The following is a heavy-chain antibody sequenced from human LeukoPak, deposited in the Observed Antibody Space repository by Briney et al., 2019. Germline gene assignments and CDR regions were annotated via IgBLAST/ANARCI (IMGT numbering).Heavy chain of an antibody. CDR3: ARSSGSRYYIDY. CDR2: VHYTGST. CDR1: SGSISTYY. V-gene: IGHV4-59*01. D-gene: IGHD1-26*01. J-gene: IGHJ4*02. Sequence: PSETLSLTCAVSSGSISTYYWSWIRQPPGKRLEWIGFVHYTGSTNYCPSLKSRVTISVGTSKNQFSLKLNSVTAADTAVYYCARSSGSRYYIDYWGQGTLVTVSS.